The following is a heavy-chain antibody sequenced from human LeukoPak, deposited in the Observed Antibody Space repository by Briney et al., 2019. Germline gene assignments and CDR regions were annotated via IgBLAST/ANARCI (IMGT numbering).Heavy chain of an antibody. CDR3: AKDSYYDYVWGSYRYTNQFDY. CDR2: ISGSGGST. V-gene: IGHV3-23*01. J-gene: IGHJ4*02. D-gene: IGHD3-16*02. CDR1: GFTFSSYG. Sequence: GGSLRLSCAASGFTFSSYGMHWVRQAPGKGLEWVSAISGSGGSTYYADSVKGRFTISRDNSRNTLYLQMNSLRAEDTAVYYCAKDSYYDYVWGSYRYTNQFDYWGQGTLVTVSS.